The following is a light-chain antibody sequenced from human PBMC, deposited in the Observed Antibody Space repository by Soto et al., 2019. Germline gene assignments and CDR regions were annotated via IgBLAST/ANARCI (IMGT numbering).Light chain of an antibody. Sequence: EIVLTQSPATLSLSPGERVTLSCRASQSVSSYLAWYQQKPGQAPRLLIYDASNRATGIPARFSGSGSGTDFTLTISSLEPEDFAVYYCQQRSNWPATFGGGTKV. CDR1: QSVSSY. V-gene: IGKV3-11*01. CDR3: QQRSNWPAT. J-gene: IGKJ4*01. CDR2: DAS.